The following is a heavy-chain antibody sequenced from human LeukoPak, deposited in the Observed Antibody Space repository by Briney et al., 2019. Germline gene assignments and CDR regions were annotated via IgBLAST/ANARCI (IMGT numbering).Heavy chain of an antibody. CDR1: GGSITNKY. CDR3: AVYYYGP. V-gene: IGHV4-59*12. D-gene: IGHD3-10*01. CDR2: IYYSGST. Sequence: SETLSLTCTVSGGSITNKYWSWIRQPPGKGLEWIGYIYYSGSTNYNPSLKSRVTISVDTSKNQFSLKLSSVTAADTAVYYCAVYYYGPWGQGTLVTVSS. J-gene: IGHJ4*02.